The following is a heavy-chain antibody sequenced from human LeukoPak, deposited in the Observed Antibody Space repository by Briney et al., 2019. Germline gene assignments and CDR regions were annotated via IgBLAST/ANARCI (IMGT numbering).Heavy chain of an antibody. CDR3: AIPAVAGNYFDY. D-gene: IGHD6-19*01. V-gene: IGHV3-21*01. Sequence: GGSLRLSCAASGFTFSSYSMNWVRQAPGKGLEWVSSISSSSSYIYYADSVKGRFTISRDNAKNSLYLQMNSLRAEDTAVYYCAIPAVAGNYFDYWGQGTLVTVSS. J-gene: IGHJ4*02. CDR2: ISSSSSYI. CDR1: GFTFSSYS.